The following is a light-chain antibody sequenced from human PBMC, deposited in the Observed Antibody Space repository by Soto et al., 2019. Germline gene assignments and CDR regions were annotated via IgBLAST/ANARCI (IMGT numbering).Light chain of an antibody. V-gene: IGKV1-39*01. CDR1: QSIGIY. CDR3: QPSDSTPRT. J-gene: IGKJ1*01. Sequence: DVRMTQAPSSLSASVGDRVTITCRARQSIGIYLNWYQQKPGKAPKLLMSATSLQSAVPSRVSGSGSGTDFHRTINSLQPEHFATFYCQPSDSTPRTFGQGTQVQSK. CDR2: AT.